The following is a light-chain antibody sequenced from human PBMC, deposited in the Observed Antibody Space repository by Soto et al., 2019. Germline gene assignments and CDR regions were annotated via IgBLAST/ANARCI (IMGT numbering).Light chain of an antibody. CDR1: SSDVGDYNY. Sequence: QSALTQPRSVSGSPGQSVTISCTGTSSDVGDYNYVSWYQKHPGKAPKLMIYDVSERPSGVPDRFSGSKSGNTASLTISGLQAEDEADYYCCSYAGSYTWVFGGGTKLTVL. CDR2: DVS. J-gene: IGLJ3*02. V-gene: IGLV2-11*01. CDR3: CSYAGSYTWV.